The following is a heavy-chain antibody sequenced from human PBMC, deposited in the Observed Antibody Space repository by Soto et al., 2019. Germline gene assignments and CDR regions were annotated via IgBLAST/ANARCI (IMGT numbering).Heavy chain of an antibody. Sequence: GGSLRLSCAASGFTFSSYAMSWVRQAPGKGLEWVSAISGSGGSTYYADSVKGRFTISRDNSKNTLNLQMNSLRVEDTALYYCAKVPQLCFEYYQDLYAWGQGTTVTVSS. CDR2: ISGSGGST. CDR3: AKVPQLCFEYYQDLYA. D-gene: IGHD6-13*01. J-gene: IGHJ6*02. V-gene: IGHV3-23*01. CDR1: GFTFSSYA.